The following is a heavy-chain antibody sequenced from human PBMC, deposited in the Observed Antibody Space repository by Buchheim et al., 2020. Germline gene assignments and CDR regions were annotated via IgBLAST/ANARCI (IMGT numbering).Heavy chain of an antibody. CDR1: GFTFSSYG. CDR3: ALKEALDY. Sequence: QVQLVESGGGVVQPGRSLRLSCAASGFTFSSYGMHWVRQAPGKGLEWVAVISYDGSNKYYADSVKGRFTISRDNSKNTLYLQMNSLRAEDTAVYYCALKEALDYWGQGTL. CDR2: ISYDGSNK. J-gene: IGHJ4*02. V-gene: IGHV3-30*03.